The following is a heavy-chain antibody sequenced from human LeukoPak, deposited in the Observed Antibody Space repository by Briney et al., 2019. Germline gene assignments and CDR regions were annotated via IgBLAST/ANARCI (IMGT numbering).Heavy chain of an antibody. CDR1: GGSFSGYY. D-gene: IGHD3-3*01. CDR3: ARAMTIFGVVL. Sequence: SETLSLTCAVYGGSFSGYYWSWIRQPPGKGLEWIGEINHSGSTNYNPSLKSRVTISVDKSKNQFSLKLSSVTAADTAVYYCARAMTIFGVVLWGQGTLVTVSS. V-gene: IGHV4-34*01. J-gene: IGHJ4*02. CDR2: INHSGST.